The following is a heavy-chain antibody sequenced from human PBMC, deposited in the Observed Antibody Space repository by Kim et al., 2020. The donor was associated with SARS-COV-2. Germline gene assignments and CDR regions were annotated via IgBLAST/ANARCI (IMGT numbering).Heavy chain of an antibody. CDR3: ARGPGLGYYDSNPIVV. J-gene: IGHJ4*02. D-gene: IGHD3-22*01. Sequence: ASVKVSCKASGYTFTSYGISWVRQAPGQGLEWMGWISAYNGNTNYAQKLQGRVTMTTDTPTSTAYMELRSLRSDDTAVYYCARGPGLGYYDSNPIVVWGQGTLVTVSS. V-gene: IGHV1-18*01. CDR1: GYTFTSYG. CDR2: ISAYNGNT.